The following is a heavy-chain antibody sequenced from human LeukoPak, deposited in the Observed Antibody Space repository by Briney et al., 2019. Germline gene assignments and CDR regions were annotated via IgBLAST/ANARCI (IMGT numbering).Heavy chain of an antibody. CDR1: GGSISTYS. CDR2: VSYTGST. CDR3: ARETTIVLDY. D-gene: IGHD1/OR15-1a*01. V-gene: IGHV4-59*01. Sequence: SETLSLTCTVSGGSISTYSWSWIRQPPGKGLEWIGHVSYTGSTNYNPSLKSRITISVGTSKNQFSLTLSSVTAADTAVYYCARETTIVLDYWGQGTLVTVSS. J-gene: IGHJ4*02.